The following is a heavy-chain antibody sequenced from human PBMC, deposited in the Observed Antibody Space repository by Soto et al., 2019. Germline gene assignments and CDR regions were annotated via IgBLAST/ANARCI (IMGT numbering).Heavy chain of an antibody. Sequence: GASVKVSCKTSGYTFSDYYMHWVRQAPGQGLEWMGWINPNSGGTSYAQKFQGRVTMTRDTSIRTVYMELSRLRYDDTAVYYCARDRSGLHGADYWGQGALVTVSS. D-gene: IGHD6-19*01. CDR2: INPNSGGT. V-gene: IGHV1-2*02. CDR3: ARDRSGLHGADY. CDR1: GYTFSDYY. J-gene: IGHJ4*02.